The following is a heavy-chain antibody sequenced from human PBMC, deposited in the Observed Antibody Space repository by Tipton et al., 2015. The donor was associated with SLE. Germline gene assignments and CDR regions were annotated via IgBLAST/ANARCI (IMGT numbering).Heavy chain of an antibody. CDR2: ISGSGGST. D-gene: IGHD2-21*01. V-gene: IGHV3-11*04. Sequence: GSLRLSCAASGFTFSDYYMSWIRQAPGKGLEWVSAISGSGGSTYYADSVKGRFTISRDNAKNTLYLQMNSLRAEDTAVYYCTTELAYCGGDCYYFDYWGQGTLVTVSS. CDR3: TTELAYCGGDCYYFDY. J-gene: IGHJ4*02. CDR1: GFTFSDYY.